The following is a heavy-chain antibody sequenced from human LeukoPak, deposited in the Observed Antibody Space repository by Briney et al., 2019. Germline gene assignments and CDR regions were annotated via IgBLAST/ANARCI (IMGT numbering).Heavy chain of an antibody. J-gene: IGHJ3*02. CDR2: ISYDGTNK. CDR3: AKDLGEQQLVLGAFDI. V-gene: IGHV3-30*18. CDR1: GFTFSNYG. D-gene: IGHD6-13*01. Sequence: GGSLRLSCAASGFTFSNYGMHWVRQAPGKGLEWVAVISYDGTNKYYADSVKGRFTISRDNSKNTLNLQMGSLRAEDTAVFYCAKDLGEQQLVLGAFDIWGQGTMVTVSS.